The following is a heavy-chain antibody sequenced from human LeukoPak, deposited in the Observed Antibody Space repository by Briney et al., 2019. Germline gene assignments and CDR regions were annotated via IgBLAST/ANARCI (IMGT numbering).Heavy chain of an antibody. CDR1: GFTLNNAW. Sequence: GGSLRLSCRTSGFTLNNAWMNWVRQAPGKGLEWVSYISSSGSTIYYADSVKGRFTISRDNAKNSLYLQMNSLRAEDTAVYYCAELGITMIGGVWGKGTTVTISS. D-gene: IGHD3-10*02. CDR3: AELGITMIGGV. CDR2: ISSSGSTI. V-gene: IGHV3-48*04. J-gene: IGHJ6*04.